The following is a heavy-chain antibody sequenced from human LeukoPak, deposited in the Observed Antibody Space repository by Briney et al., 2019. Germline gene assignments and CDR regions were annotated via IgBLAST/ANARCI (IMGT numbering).Heavy chain of an antibody. CDR3: AREDSSGYLGY. CDR1: GGSISSSSYY. Sequence: SETLSLTCTVSGGSISSSSYYWGWIRQPPGKGLEWIGTIYYSGTTYYYPSLKSRVTISVDTSKNQFSLRLSSLTAADTAVYYCAREDSSGYLGYWGQGTLVTVSS. D-gene: IGHD3-22*01. V-gene: IGHV4-39*07. J-gene: IGHJ4*02. CDR2: IYYSGTT.